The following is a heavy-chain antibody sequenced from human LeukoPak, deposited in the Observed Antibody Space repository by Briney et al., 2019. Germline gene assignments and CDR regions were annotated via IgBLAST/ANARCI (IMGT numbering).Heavy chain of an antibody. V-gene: IGHV4-31*03. CDR3: ARDGCSGPSCHGNWFDP. CDR1: GGSISSSSYY. Sequence: SETLSLTCTVSGGSISSSSYYWGWIRQPPGKGLEWIGYIHYSGSTYNNPSLNSRVIISVDTSKNQLSLKLSSVTAADTAVYYCARDGCSGPSCHGNWFDPWGQGTLVTVSS. CDR2: IHYSGST. J-gene: IGHJ5*02. D-gene: IGHD2-2*01.